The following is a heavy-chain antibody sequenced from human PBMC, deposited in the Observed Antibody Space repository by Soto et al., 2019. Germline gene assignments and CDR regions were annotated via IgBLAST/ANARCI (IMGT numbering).Heavy chain of an antibody. V-gene: IGHV3-11*06. CDR1: GFTFSDYY. Sequence: PGGSLRLSCAASGFTFSDYYMSWIRQAPGKGLECVSFISSSSSHTNYADSVKGRFTISRDNAKNSLYLQMNSLRAEDTAVYYCARDGSAMDTNWFDPWGQGTLVTVSS. CDR2: ISSSSSHT. D-gene: IGHD5-18*01. CDR3: ARDGSAMDTNWFDP. J-gene: IGHJ5*02.